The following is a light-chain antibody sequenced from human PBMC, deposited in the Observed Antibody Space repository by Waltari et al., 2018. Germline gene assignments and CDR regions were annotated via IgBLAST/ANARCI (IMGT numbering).Light chain of an antibody. CDR3: QQYNSAPYS. CDR2: YAS. Sequence: DIQITQSPPSLSASVGDTVTITCRASQGISSYLAWYQQKPGKAPKPLIYYASNLESGVPSRFSGSGSGTEFTLTISSLQPEDFATYYCQQYNSAPYSFGQGTKVEIK. CDR1: QGISSY. V-gene: IGKV1-16*01. J-gene: IGKJ2*03.